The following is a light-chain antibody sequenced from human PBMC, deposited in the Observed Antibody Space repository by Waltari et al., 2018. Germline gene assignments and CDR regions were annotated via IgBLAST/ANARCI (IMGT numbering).Light chain of an antibody. V-gene: IGKV4-1*01. CDR1: QSILYSSNNKNY. CDR3: QQYYSTPHT. J-gene: IGKJ2*01. Sequence: DIVMTQSPDSLAVSLGERATINCKSSQSILYSSNNKNYLVWYQQKPGQPPKLLIYWASTRGSGVPDRFSGSGSGTDFTLTISSLQAEDVAVYYCQQYYSTPHTFGQGTKLEIK. CDR2: WAS.